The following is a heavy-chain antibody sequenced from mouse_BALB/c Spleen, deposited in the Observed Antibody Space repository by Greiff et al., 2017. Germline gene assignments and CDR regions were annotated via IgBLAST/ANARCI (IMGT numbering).Heavy chain of an antibody. CDR2: ISSGSSTI. V-gene: IGHV5-17*02. CDR3: ARYYGSSYWYFDV. J-gene: IGHJ1*01. CDR1: GFTFSSFG. Sequence: EVQLVESGGGLVQPGGSRKLSCAASGFTFSSFGMHWVRQAPEKGLEWVAYISSGSSTIYYADTVKGRFTISRDNLKNTLFLQMTSLRSEDTAMYYCARYYGSSYWYFDVWGAGTTVTVSS. D-gene: IGHD1-1*01.